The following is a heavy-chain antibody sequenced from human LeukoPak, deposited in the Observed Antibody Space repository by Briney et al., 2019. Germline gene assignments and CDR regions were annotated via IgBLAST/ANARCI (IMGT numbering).Heavy chain of an antibody. Sequence: PGGSLKLSCAASGFTFSSYSMNWVRQAPGQGLEWVSYINTNSSTTYYADSVQGRVTITRDTAMNSVYLQLSSLRADDTAVYYCAELGITMIGGVWGKGTTVTISS. CDR3: AELGITMIGGV. CDR1: GFTFSSYS. CDR2: INTNSSTT. D-gene: IGHD3-10*02. J-gene: IGHJ6*04. V-gene: IGHV3-48*01.